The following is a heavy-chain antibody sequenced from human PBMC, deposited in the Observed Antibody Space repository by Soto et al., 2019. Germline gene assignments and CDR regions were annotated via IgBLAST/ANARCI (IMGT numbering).Heavy chain of an antibody. CDR3: ARVLAIIWSGLYYFDY. J-gene: IGHJ4*02. CDR2: INAGNGNT. V-gene: IGHV1-3*01. D-gene: IGHD3-3*01. CDR1: GYTFTSYA. Sequence: GASVKVSCKASGYTFTSYAMHWVRQAPGQRLEWMGWINAGNGNTKYSQKFQGRVTITRDTSASTAYMELSSLRSEDTAVYYCARVLAIIWSGLYYFDYWGQGTLVTVSS.